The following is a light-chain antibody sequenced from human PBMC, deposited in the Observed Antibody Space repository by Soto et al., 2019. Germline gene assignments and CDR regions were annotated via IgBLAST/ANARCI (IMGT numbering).Light chain of an antibody. J-gene: IGKJ2*01. CDR2: GAL. Sequence: EIVLTQSPGTLSLSPGERATLSCRASQSVSSIYLAWYQQKPAQAPRLLIYGALSRATGIPDRFSGSGSGTDYTLTISRLEPEDFAVYYCQHYGSSPYTFGQGTKLEIK. CDR3: QHYGSSPYT. V-gene: IGKV3-20*01. CDR1: QSVSSIY.